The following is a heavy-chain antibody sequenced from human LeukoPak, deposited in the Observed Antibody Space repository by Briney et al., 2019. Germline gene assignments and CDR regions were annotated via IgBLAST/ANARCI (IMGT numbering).Heavy chain of an antibody. D-gene: IGHD4-23*01. V-gene: IGHV7-4-1*02. CDR2: INTNTGNP. Sequence: GASVKVSCKASGYTFTSYAMNWVRQAPGQGLEWMGWINTNTGNPTYAQGFTGRFVFSLDTSVSTAYLQISSLKAEDTAVYYCARQTTVVGLHYYYYMDVWGKGTTVTVSS. CDR3: ARQTTVVGLHYYYYMDV. CDR1: GYTFTSYA. J-gene: IGHJ6*03.